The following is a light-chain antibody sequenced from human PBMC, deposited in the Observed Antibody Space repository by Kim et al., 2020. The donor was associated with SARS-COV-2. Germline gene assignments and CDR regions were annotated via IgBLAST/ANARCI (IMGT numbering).Light chain of an antibody. CDR3: QVWDSSSDHWV. CDR1: NIGSKS. Sequence: APGKTATITCGANNIGSKSVHWYQQKPGQAPVLVIYYDSDRPSGIPERFSGSNSGNTATLTISRVEAGDEADYYCQVWDSSSDHWVFGGGTQLTVL. V-gene: IGLV3-21*04. CDR2: YDS. J-gene: IGLJ3*02.